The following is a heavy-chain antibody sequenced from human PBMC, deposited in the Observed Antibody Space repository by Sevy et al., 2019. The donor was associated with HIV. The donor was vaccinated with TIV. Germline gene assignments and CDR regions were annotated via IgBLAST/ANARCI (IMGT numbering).Heavy chain of an antibody. CDR2: IKEDGSQK. J-gene: IGHJ4*02. D-gene: IGHD3-9*01. Sequence: GGSLRLSCAASGFSFSKYWMSWVRQAPGKGLEWVANIKEDGSQKNYLESVKGRFTISRDNAMNLLYLQMNNLRADDTALYYCAREPDILSGYRSHYFDYWGQGTLVTVSS. V-gene: IGHV3-7*01. CDR1: GFSFSKYW. CDR3: AREPDILSGYRSHYFDY.